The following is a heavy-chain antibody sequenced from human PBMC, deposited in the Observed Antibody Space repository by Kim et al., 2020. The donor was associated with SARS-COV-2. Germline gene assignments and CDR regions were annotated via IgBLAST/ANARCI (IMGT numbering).Heavy chain of an antibody. D-gene: IGHD3-22*01. Sequence: SRVTISVDTSKNQFSLKLSSVTAADTAVYYCARLRASSGYYYVGVYYFDYWGQGTLVTVSS. V-gene: IGHV4-39*01. CDR3: ARLRASSGYYYVGVYYFDY. J-gene: IGHJ4*02.